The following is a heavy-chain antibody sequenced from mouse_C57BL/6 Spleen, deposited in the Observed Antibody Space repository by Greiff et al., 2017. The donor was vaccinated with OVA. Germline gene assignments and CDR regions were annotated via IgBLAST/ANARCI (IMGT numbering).Heavy chain of an antibody. CDR1: GYTFTSYW. CDR2: INPSNGGT. J-gene: IGHJ2*01. Sequence: QVQLQQPGPELVKPGASVKLSCKASGYTFTSYWMHWVKQRPGQGLEWIGNINPSNGGTNYNEKFKSKATLTVDKSSSTAYMQLSSLTSEDSAVYSGAREVPYYYGSSRDYFDYWGQGTTLTVSA. D-gene: IGHD1-1*01. V-gene: IGHV1-53*01. CDR3: AREVPYYYGSSRDYFDY.